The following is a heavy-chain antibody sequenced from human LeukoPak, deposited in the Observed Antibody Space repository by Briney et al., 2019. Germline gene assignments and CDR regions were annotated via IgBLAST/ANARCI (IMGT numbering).Heavy chain of an antibody. Sequence: ASVKVSFKASGYTFTGYYMHWVRQAPGQGLEWMGIINPSGGSTSYAQKFQGRVTMTRDMSTSTVYMELSSLRSEDTAVYYCARDLEKQLVAFDYWGQGTLVTVSS. CDR1: GYTFTGYY. D-gene: IGHD6-6*01. J-gene: IGHJ4*02. CDR2: INPSGGST. V-gene: IGHV1-46*01. CDR3: ARDLEKQLVAFDY.